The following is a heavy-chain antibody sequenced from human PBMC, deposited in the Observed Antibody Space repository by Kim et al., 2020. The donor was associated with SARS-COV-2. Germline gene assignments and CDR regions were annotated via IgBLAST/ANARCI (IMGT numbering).Heavy chain of an antibody. CDR3: ARGKMITFGGLTFDY. CDR1: GGSFSVYY. CDR2: INHSGST. D-gene: IGHD3-16*01. J-gene: IGHJ4*02. V-gene: IGHV4-34*01. Sequence: SETLSLTCAVYGGSFSVYYWSWIRQPPGKGLEWIGEINHSGSTNYNPSLKSRVTISVDTSKNQFSLKLSSVTAADTAVYYCARGKMITFGGLTFDYWGQGTLVTVSS.